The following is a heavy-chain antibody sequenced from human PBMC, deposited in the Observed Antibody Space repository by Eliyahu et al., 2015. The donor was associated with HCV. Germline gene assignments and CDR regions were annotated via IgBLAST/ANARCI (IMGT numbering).Heavy chain of an antibody. CDR2: IDPSDSYT. Sequence: EVQLVQSGAEVKKPGESLRISCKGSGYSFTSDWISWVRQMPGKGLEWMGRIDPSDSYTNYSPSFQGHVIISADKSISTAYLQWGSLKASDTATYYCARQDCSTTSCYYYHGMDVWGQGTTVTVSS. CDR3: ARQDCSTTSCYYYHGMDV. J-gene: IGHJ6*02. V-gene: IGHV5-10-1*03. CDR1: GYSFTSDW. D-gene: IGHD2-2*01.